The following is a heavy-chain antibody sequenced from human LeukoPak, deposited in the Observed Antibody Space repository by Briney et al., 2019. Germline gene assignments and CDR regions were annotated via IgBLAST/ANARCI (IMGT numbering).Heavy chain of an antibody. CDR2: LTNSGGSGGVT. CDR3: AKAMSTDHYDSRGFYRVDFDY. Sequence: GGSLRLSCAASGFTFSTYAMSWVRQAPGKGLEWVSALTNSGGSGGVTYYADSVKGRFIISRDNPKSTLYLQLSSLRAEDTAVYYCAKAMSTDHYDSRGFYRVDFDYWGQGSLVTVSS. J-gene: IGHJ4*02. CDR1: GFTFSTYA. V-gene: IGHV3-23*01. D-gene: IGHD3-22*01.